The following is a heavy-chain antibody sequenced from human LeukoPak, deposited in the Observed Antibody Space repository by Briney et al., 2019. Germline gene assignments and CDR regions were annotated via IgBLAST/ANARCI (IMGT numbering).Heavy chain of an antibody. D-gene: IGHD1-7*01. CDR1: GGSFTNYY. Sequence: PSETLSLTCNVSGGSFTNYYWSWIRQTPEKGLEWIGQINHSGDTSYNPSLRSRMTLSVDRSKSQFSLKVTSVTAADTGVYYCARGPGTLGLSPWGQGTLVTVPS. CDR3: ARGPGTLGLSP. J-gene: IGHJ5*02. CDR2: INHSGDT. V-gene: IGHV4-34*01.